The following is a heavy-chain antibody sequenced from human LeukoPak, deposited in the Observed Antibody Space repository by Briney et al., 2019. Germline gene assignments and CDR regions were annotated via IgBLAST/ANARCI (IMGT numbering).Heavy chain of an antibody. CDR3: ARDYSGYDTLAF. D-gene: IGHD5-12*01. J-gene: IGHJ4*02. Sequence: GGSLRLSCAASGFTFSSYGMHWVRQAPGKGLEWVAVISYDGSNKYYADSVKGRFTISRDNSKNTLYLQMNSLRAEDTAVYYCARDYSGYDTLAFGGQGTLVTVSS. CDR1: GFTFSSYG. CDR2: ISYDGSNK. V-gene: IGHV3-30*03.